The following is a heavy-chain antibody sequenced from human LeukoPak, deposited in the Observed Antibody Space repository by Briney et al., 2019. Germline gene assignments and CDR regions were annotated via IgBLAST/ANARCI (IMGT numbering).Heavy chain of an antibody. CDR2: ISYDGINK. CDR1: GFTFSAYG. J-gene: IGHJ4*02. CDR3: AKDTRDDHHSDY. D-gene: IGHD1-14*01. V-gene: IGHV3-30*18. Sequence: QPGGSLRLSCAVSGFTFSAYGMHWVRQAPGKGLEWVAIISYDGINKYYPDFVKGRFTISRDNSKNTLYPQMNSLRAEDTAVYYCAKDTRDDHHSDYWGQGTLVTVSS.